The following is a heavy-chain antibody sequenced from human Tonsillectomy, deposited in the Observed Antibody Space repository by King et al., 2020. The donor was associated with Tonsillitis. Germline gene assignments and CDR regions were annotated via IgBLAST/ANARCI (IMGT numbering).Heavy chain of an antibody. CDR3: ARHLSAWLRDPRYYDY. V-gene: IGHV5-10-1*03. J-gene: IGHJ4*02. D-gene: IGHD5-12*01. Sequence: EVQLVQSGAEVKKPGESLRISCKGSGYSFTDHWITWVRHMPGKGLEWMGRIDPSDSYINYNPSFQGHVTISSDQSISTAYLQWSSLKASDTAMYYCARHLSAWLRDPRYYDYWGQGTLVTVSS. CDR2: IDPSDSYI. CDR1: GYSFTDHW.